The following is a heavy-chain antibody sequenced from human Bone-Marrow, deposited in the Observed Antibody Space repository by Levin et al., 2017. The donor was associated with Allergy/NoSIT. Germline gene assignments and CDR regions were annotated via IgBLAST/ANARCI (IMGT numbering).Heavy chain of an antibody. V-gene: IGHV3-30*04. CDR1: GFTFSSHA. J-gene: IGHJ4*02. Sequence: GESLKISCAAPGFTFSSHAMHWVRQAPGKGLEWVAVISYDGSREFYADSVKDRFTISRDNSKNTLFLQMNSLSTEDTAVYYCARDIGVGAGVGTIDYWGQGTLVTVSS. D-gene: IGHD2-21*01. CDR3: ARDIGVGAGVGTIDY. CDR2: ISYDGSRE.